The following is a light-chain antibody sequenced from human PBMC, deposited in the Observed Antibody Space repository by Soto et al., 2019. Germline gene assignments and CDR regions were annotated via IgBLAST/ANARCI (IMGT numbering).Light chain of an antibody. V-gene: IGKV3-20*01. CDR1: QSVSSSY. Sequence: EIVLTQSPGSLSLSPGERATLSCRASQSVSSSYLAWYQQKPGQAPRLLIYGASSMATRFPDRFSGSGSGTDITLTIRRLEPEDFALYYCQQYDSSPLTFGQGTKVEIK. CDR3: QQYDSSPLT. J-gene: IGKJ1*01. CDR2: GAS.